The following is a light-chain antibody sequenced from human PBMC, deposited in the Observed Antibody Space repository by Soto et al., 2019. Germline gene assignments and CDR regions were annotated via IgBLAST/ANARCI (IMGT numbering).Light chain of an antibody. Sequence: DIQMTQSPCSLSASVGDRVTITCRASQSISSYLNWYQQKPGKAPKLLIYAASSLQSGVPSRFSGSGSGTEFTLTISSLQPDDFATYYCQQYNSYSPWTFGQGTKVDIK. CDR3: QQYNSYSPWT. CDR1: QSISSY. V-gene: IGKV1-5*01. CDR2: AAS. J-gene: IGKJ1*01.